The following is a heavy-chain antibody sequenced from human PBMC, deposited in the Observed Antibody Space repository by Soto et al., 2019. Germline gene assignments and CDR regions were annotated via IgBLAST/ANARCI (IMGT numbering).Heavy chain of an antibody. CDR1: GFTFSSYA. D-gene: IGHD2-15*01. V-gene: IGHV3-23*01. CDR2: ISGSGGST. CDR3: AKVGGGSCYSLNCGAFDI. Sequence: GGSLRLSCAASGFTFSSYAMSWVRQAPGKGLEWVSAISGSGGSTYYADSVKGRFTISRDNSKNTLYLQMNSLRAEDTAVYYCAKVGGGSCYSLNCGAFDIWGQGTMVTVSS. J-gene: IGHJ3*02.